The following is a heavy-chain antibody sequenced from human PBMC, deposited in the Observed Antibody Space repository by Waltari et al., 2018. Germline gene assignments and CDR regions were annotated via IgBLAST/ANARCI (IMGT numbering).Heavy chain of an antibody. CDR2: IIPILGIA. CDR1: GGTFSSYA. CDR3: ARDWTVTTPPCAFDI. J-gene: IGHJ3*02. D-gene: IGHD4-17*01. Sequence: QVQLVQSGAEVKKLGSSVKVSCKASGGTFSSYAISWVRQAPGQGLEWMGGIIPILGIANDARKFQGRVTITADESTSTAYMELSSLRSEDTAVYYCARDWTVTTPPCAFDIWGQGTMVTVSS. V-gene: IGHV1-69*04.